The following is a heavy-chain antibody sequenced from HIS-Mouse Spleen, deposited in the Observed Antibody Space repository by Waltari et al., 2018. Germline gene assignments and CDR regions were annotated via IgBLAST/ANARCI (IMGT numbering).Heavy chain of an antibody. CDR3: ARDPVYSSSSKAFDI. Sequence: QVQLQESGPGLVKLSETLSPTCTVSGYSISSGYYWAWIRQPPGKGLEWLGSNYHSGSTYFNPCRKSRVTISVDTAKNQFSLKRSSVTDADTAVYYSARDPVYSSSSKAFDIWGQGTMVTVSS. J-gene: IGHJ3*02. V-gene: IGHV4-38-2*02. D-gene: IGHD6-6*01. CDR2: NYHSGST. CDR1: GYSISSGYY.